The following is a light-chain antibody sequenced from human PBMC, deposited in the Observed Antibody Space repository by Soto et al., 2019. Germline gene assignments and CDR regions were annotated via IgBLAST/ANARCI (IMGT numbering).Light chain of an antibody. CDR3: QAWDSSTAV. J-gene: IGLJ2*01. Sequence: SYELTQPPSVSVSPGQTASITCSGDKLGHKYASWYQQKPGQSPVLVIYQDNKRPSGIPERFSGSNSGNTATLTISGTQAMDEADYYCQAWDSSTAVFGGGTKLTVL. CDR1: KLGHKY. CDR2: QDN. V-gene: IGLV3-1*01.